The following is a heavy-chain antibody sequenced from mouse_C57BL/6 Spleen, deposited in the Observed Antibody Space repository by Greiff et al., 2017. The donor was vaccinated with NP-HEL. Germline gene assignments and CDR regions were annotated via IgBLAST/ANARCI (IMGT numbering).Heavy chain of an antibody. Sequence: VQLQQSGPELVKPGASVKISCKASGYSFTGYYMNWVKQSPEKSLEWIGEINPSTGGTTYNQKFKAKATLTVDKSSSTAYMQLKSLTSEDSAVYYCARIYYYGSSSEFDYWGQGTTLTVSS. CDR3: ARIYYYGSSSEFDY. J-gene: IGHJ2*01. V-gene: IGHV1-42*01. CDR1: GYSFTGYY. D-gene: IGHD1-1*01. CDR2: INPSTGGT.